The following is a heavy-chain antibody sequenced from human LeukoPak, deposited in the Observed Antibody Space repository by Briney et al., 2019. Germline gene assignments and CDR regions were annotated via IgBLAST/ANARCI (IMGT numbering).Heavy chain of an antibody. J-gene: IGHJ4*02. Sequence: ASVKVSCKASGYIFFNYFMHWVRQAPGQGLEWMAIINPNSDNTSYSQRFQGRVTVTSDTSTNTVCMEMNNLRSEDTAVYYCVRGHFYGSGTYSIDFWGQGTLVTVSS. CDR2: INPNSDNT. CDR1: GYIFFNYF. CDR3: VRGHFYGSGTYSIDF. V-gene: IGHV1-46*01. D-gene: IGHD3-10*01.